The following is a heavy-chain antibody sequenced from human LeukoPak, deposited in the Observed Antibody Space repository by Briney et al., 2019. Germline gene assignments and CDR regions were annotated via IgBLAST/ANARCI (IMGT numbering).Heavy chain of an antibody. J-gene: IGHJ4*02. CDR2: LHSSGET. Sequence: SETLSLTCVVSGGSISAYYWNWIRQPAGKGLEWIGRLHSSGETTSNPSLMSRASMSLDTSRTHFTLKLTSVTAADTAIYYCATMFGESSDFDHWGQGTLVTVSS. V-gene: IGHV4-4*07. CDR1: GGSISAYY. CDR3: ATMFGESSDFDH. D-gene: IGHD3-10*02.